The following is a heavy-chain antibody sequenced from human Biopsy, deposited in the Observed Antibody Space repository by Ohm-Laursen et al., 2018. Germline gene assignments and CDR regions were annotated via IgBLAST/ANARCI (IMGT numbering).Heavy chain of an antibody. Sequence: SDTLSLTCIVSSASINLYYWGWIRQSPGKGLEWIGYINHSGHTNYNPSLKSRLTMSVDTSKNQLSLKLTSVTAADTAVYYCARDRIAYCTATSCDNFGLDVWGQGTTVTVSS. CDR1: SASINLYY. V-gene: IGHV4-59*01. CDR3: ARDRIAYCTATSCDNFGLDV. CDR2: INHSGHT. J-gene: IGHJ6*02. D-gene: IGHD2-8*02.